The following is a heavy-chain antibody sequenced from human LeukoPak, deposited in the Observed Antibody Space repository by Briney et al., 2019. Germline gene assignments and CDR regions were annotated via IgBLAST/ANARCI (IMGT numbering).Heavy chain of an antibody. CDR1: GLSFSNYR. CDR3: ARVKYSAGYLAY. J-gene: IGHJ4*02. CDR2: INIDGSTT. D-gene: IGHD1-26*01. V-gene: IGHV3-74*01. Sequence: GGSLRLSCVASGLSFSNYRMHWVRQAPGKGLVWVSHINIDGSTTAYADSVKGRFTISRDNAKNTLYLQMNSLRVGDTAVYYCARVKYSAGYLAYWGQGTLVTVSS.